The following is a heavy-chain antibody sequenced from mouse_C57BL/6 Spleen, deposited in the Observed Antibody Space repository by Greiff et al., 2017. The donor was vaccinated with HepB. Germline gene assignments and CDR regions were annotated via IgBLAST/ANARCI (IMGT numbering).Heavy chain of an antibody. CDR1: GYTFTTYP. Sequence: QVQLQQSGAELVKPGASVKMSCKASGYTFTTYPIEWVKQNHGKSLEWIGNFHPYNDDTKYNEKFKGKATLTVEKSSSTAYLELSRLTSEDSAVYYCARDQGAGYARDYWGQGTAGTVSS. J-gene: IGHJ4*01. V-gene: IGHV1-47*01. CDR2: FHPYNDDT. CDR3: ARDQGAGYARDY.